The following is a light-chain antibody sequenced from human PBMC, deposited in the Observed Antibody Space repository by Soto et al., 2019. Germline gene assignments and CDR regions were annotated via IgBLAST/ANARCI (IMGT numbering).Light chain of an antibody. CDR3: AAWDDCLNAVV. Sequence: QSVLTQPPSVSGTPGHKVSISCSGSTSNLGGNTVNWYQQLPGTAPKLLIYTNNQRPSGVPDRFSGSKSGTSASLAISGLRSEDEADFYCAAWDDCLNAVVFGGGTKLTVL. J-gene: IGLJ2*01. CDR1: TSNLGGNT. CDR2: TNN. V-gene: IGLV1-44*01.